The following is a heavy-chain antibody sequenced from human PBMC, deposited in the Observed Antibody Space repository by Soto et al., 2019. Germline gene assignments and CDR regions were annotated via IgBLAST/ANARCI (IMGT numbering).Heavy chain of an antibody. CDR3: GRDGDQWDPWYLDY. CDR1: GNFCSKFG. CDR2: INGHTGST. V-gene: IGHV1-18*01. D-gene: IGHD1-26*01. Sequence: QVQLVQSGAEVKRPGASVKVSCKTPGNFCSKFGISWVRQAPGQGLEWMGWINGHTGSTNYAPKFRGRVTMTTDTSTGILYMELSSLTSDDTAVYYCGRDGDQWDPWYLDYWGQGTLVSV. J-gene: IGHJ4*02.